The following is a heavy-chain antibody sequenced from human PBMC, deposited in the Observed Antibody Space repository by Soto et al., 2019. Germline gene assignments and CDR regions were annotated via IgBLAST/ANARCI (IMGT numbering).Heavy chain of an antibody. D-gene: IGHD4-4*01. Sequence: EVQLVQSGGGLVQPGGSLRLSCVGSGFTFTAFYMNWVRQAPGKGLEWVANIRPDGSETNYVESVKGRFTTSRDNAKNSLFLQMNSMRAYDTAVYYCAGWGGHDYNYWGKGILVTVSS. CDR2: IRPDGSET. V-gene: IGHV3-7*03. CDR1: GFTFTAFY. CDR3: AGWGGHDYNY. J-gene: IGHJ4*02.